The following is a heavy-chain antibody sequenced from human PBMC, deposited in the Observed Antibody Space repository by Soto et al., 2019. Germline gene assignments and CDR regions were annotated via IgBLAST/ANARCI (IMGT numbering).Heavy chain of an antibody. Sequence: SVKVSCKSSGGTFSSHSINWVRQAPGQGLEWMGGIIPIFGPANFAKKFQGRVTITADESTTTAYMELSTLTSEDTAVYYCATGSFTSAGGRIGYHYNAMDVWGQGTTVTVSS. CDR3: ATGSFTSAGGRIGYHYNAMDV. D-gene: IGHD1-1*01. V-gene: IGHV1-69*13. CDR1: GGTFSSHS. CDR2: IIPIFGPA. J-gene: IGHJ6*02.